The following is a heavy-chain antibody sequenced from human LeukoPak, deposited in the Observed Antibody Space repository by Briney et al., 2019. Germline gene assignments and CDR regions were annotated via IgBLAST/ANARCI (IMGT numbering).Heavy chain of an antibody. J-gene: IGHJ3*01. CDR1: GFTFSSHW. D-gene: IGHD6-13*01. CDR2: INQDGSER. Sequence: PGGSLRLPCAASGFTFSSHWMTWVRQAPGKGLEWVANINQDGSERYYVDSVKGRFTISRDNAKNSLYLQMSSLRAEDTAVYYCASDSEYSSSFAFDVWDQGTMVTVSS. CDR3: ASDSEYSSSFAFDV. V-gene: IGHV3-7*01.